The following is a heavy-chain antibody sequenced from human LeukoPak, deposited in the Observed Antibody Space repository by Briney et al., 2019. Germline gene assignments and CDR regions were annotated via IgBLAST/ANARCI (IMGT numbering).Heavy chain of an antibody. D-gene: IGHD3-22*01. CDR1: GGSVSSFY. CDR3: GRLDDYDYSAW. Sequence: SETLSLTCTVSGGSVSSFYWSWIRQPAGKGLEWIGRIYYSGATDYNPSLRSRVIMSLDTSKNHLSLKLNSVTAADTAVYFCGRLDDYDYSAWWGQGILVTVSS. V-gene: IGHV4-4*07. CDR2: IYYSGAT. J-gene: IGHJ4*02.